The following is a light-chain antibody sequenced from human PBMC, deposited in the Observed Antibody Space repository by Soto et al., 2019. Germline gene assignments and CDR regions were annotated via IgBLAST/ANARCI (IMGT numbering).Light chain of an antibody. CDR2: AAS. V-gene: IGKV1-9*01. Sequence: DIQLTQSPSFLSASVGDRVTITCRASQGISSYLAWYQQRPGKAPKLLIYAASTLQSGVPSMFSGSGSGTEFTLTISSLQTEDFGTFYCQQLNSYPRTFGQGTKLEIK. J-gene: IGKJ2*01. CDR3: QQLNSYPRT. CDR1: QGISSY.